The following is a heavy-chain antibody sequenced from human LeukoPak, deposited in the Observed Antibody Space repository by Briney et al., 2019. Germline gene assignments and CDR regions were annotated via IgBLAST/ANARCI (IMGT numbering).Heavy chain of an antibody. V-gene: IGHV4-4*07. J-gene: IGHJ3*02. CDR2: IYTSGST. CDR1: GGSISSYY. D-gene: IGHD2-2*01. CDR3: ARDRGDIVVVPAAYDAFDI. Sequence: SETLSLTCTVSGGSISSYYWSWIRQPAGKGLEWIGRIYTSGSTNYNPSLKSRVTMSVDTSKNQFSLKLSSVTAADTAVYYCARDRGDIVVVPAAYDAFDIWGQGTMVTVSS.